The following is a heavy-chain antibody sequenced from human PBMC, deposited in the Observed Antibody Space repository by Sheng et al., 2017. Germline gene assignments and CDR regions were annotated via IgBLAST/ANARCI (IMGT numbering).Heavy chain of an antibody. CDR2: IYYSGST. CDR3: ARDPYYYGSGADY. Sequence: QLQLQESVPGLVKPSETLSLTCTVSGGSISSSSYYWGWIRQPPGKGLEWIGSIYYSGSTYYNPSLKSRVTISVDTSKNQFSLKLTSVTAADTAMYYCARDPYYYGSGADYWGQGNPGSPSPQ. J-gene: IGHJ4*02. D-gene: IGHD3-10*01. V-gene: IGHV4-39*07. CDR1: GGSISSSSYY.